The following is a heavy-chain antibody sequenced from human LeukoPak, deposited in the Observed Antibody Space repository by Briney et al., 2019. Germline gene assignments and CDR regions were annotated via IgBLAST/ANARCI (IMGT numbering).Heavy chain of an antibody. J-gene: IGHJ3*02. Sequence: GGSLRLSCAASEFTFSSYWMSWVRQAPGKGLEWVANIKQDGSEKYYVDSVKGRFTISRDNAKNSLYLQMNSLRAEDTAVYYCAREGGYCTNGVCFSHGFDIWGQGTMVTVSS. V-gene: IGHV3-7*01. CDR3: AREGGYCTNGVCFSHGFDI. CDR1: EFTFSSYW. D-gene: IGHD2-8*01. CDR2: IKQDGSEK.